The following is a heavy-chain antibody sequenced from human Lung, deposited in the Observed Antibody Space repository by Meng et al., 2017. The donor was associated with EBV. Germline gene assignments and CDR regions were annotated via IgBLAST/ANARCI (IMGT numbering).Heavy chain of an antibody. CDR1: GGSVSSGGYY. CDR2: IYSSGST. CDR3: GVGLGSYNSH. J-gene: IGHJ4*02. Sequence: QVQLQESGPGLVKPSQTLSLPCAVSGGSVSSGGYYWSWIRQPPGKGLEWIGYIYSSGSTYYNPSLKSRASISIDTSKNQFSLKVTSPTAADTAVYYCGVGLGSYNSHWGQGTLVTVSS. V-gene: IGHV4-30-4*01. D-gene: IGHD1-26*01.